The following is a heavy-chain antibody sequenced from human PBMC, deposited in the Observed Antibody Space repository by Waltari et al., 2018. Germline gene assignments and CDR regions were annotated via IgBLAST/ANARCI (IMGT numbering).Heavy chain of an antibody. J-gene: IGHJ4*02. D-gene: IGHD1-1*01. Sequence: QVQLVQSGAEVKKPGSSVKVSCKASGGTFSGYAIRWVRQAPGQGLEWMGRIIPIFGTANYAQKFQGRVTITADESTSTAYMELSSLRSEDTAVYYCARDRGLLQLERSFDYWGQGTLVTVSS. V-gene: IGHV1-69*15. CDR1: GGTFSGYA. CDR2: IIPIFGTA. CDR3: ARDRGLLQLERSFDY.